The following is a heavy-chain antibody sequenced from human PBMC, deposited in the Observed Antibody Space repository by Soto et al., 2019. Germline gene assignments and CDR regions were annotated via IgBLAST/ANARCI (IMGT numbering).Heavy chain of an antibody. CDR1: GFTFSSYA. CDR2: IKSKVDGGTT. D-gene: IGHD1-26*01. J-gene: IGHJ4*02. CDR3: ATGGSYFDY. Sequence: GGSLRLSCAASGFTFSSYAMNWVRQAPGKGLEWVGRIKSKVDGGTTDYAAPVKGRFTISRDDSKNTVFLQMNSLKTDDTAVYYCATGGSYFDYWGQGTLVTVSS. V-gene: IGHV3-15*07.